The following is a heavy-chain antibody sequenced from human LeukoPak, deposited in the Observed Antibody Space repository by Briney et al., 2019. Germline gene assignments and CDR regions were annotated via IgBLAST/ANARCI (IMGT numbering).Heavy chain of an antibody. CDR1: GYTFTGYY. CDR2: INPNSGGT. D-gene: IGHD6-13*01. Sequence: ASVTVSCTASGYTFTGYYMHWVRQAPGQGLEWMGRINPNSGGTNYAQKFQGRVTMTRDTSISTAYMELSRLRSDDTAVYYCARDPSSRGRAFDIWGQGTMVTVSS. CDR3: ARDPSSRGRAFDI. J-gene: IGHJ3*02. V-gene: IGHV1-2*06.